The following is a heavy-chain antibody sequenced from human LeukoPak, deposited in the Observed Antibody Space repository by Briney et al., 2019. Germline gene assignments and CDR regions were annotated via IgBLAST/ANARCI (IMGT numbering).Heavy chain of an antibody. Sequence: PGGSLRLSCAASGFSFSSDGMSWVRQAPGKGLEWVSGILGGAGSTYYADSVKGRFTISRDNSKNTMYLQMNGLRAEDTAVYYCAHGSMYQLDYWGQGTLVTVSS. D-gene: IGHD2-2*01. J-gene: IGHJ4*02. CDR3: AHGSMYQLDY. V-gene: IGHV3-23*01. CDR2: ILGGAGST. CDR1: GFSFSSDG.